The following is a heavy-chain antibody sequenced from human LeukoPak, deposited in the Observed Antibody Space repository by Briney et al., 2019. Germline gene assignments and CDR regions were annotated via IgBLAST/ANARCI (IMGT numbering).Heavy chain of an antibody. V-gene: IGHV3-30*02. CDR2: IRYDGSNK. CDR1: GFTFSTSS. D-gene: IGHD5-12*01. CDR3: ARVRGYDTRDLDY. Sequence: PGGSLRLSCAASGFTFSTSSFNWVRQAPGKGLEWVAFIRYDGSNKYYADSVKGRFTISRDNAKNSVYLQMNSLRAEDTAVYYCARVRGYDTRDLDYWGQGTLVTVSS. J-gene: IGHJ4*02.